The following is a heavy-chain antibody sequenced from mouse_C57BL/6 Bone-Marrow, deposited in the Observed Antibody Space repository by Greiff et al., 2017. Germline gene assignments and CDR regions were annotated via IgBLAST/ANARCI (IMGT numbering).Heavy chain of an antibody. J-gene: IGHJ3*01. CDR3: ASDGYSSWFAY. V-gene: IGHV5-17*01. CDR1: GFTFSDYG. Sequence: EVMLVESGGGLVKPGGSLKLSCAASGFTFSDYGMHWVRQAPEKGLEWVAYISSGSSTIYYADTVKGRFTISRDNAKNTLFLQMTSLRSEDTAMYYCASDGYSSWFAYWGQGTLVTVS. CDR2: ISSGSSTI. D-gene: IGHD2-3*01.